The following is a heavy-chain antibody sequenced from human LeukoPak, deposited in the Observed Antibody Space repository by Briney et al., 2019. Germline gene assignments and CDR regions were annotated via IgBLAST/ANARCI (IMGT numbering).Heavy chain of an antibody. Sequence: SETLSLTCTVSGGSISSFYWSWIRQPPGKGLEWIGYIYYSGSTTYNPCLKSRVTMSVDTSKNQFSLKLTSVTAADTAVYYCARGTAGDGYDWFDPWGQGTLVTVSS. CDR1: GGSISSFY. V-gene: IGHV4-59*01. CDR2: IYYSGST. J-gene: IGHJ5*01. CDR3: ARGTAGDGYDWFDP. D-gene: IGHD5-24*01.